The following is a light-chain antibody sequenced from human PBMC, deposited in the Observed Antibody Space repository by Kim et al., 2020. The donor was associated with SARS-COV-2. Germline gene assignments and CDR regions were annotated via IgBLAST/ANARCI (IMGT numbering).Light chain of an antibody. CDR1: SSDVGAYDY. Sequence: QSALSQPASVSGSPGQSITISCIGTSSDVGAYDYVSWYQQHPGEAPQLIIYDVTSRPSGVSSRFSGSKSGNTASLTISGLQAEDEADYYCSSYTKSRTLVFGGGTKLTVL. V-gene: IGLV2-14*03. CDR2: DVT. CDR3: SSYTKSRTLV. J-gene: IGLJ3*02.